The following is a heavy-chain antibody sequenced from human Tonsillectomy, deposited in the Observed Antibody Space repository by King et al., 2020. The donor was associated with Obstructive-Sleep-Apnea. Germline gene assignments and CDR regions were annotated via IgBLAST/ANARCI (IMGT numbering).Heavy chain of an antibody. CDR3: AKATMFIMVRGVPDY. Sequence: VQLVESGGGLVQPGGSLRLSCAASGFTFSSYAMSWVRQAPGKGLEWVSAISASGGNTYYADSVKGRFTISRDNSKNTLYLQMNSLRAEDTTVYYCAKATMFIMVRGVPDYWGQGTLLTVSS. CDR2: ISASGGNT. V-gene: IGHV3-23*04. CDR1: GFTFSSYA. J-gene: IGHJ4*02. D-gene: IGHD3-10*01.